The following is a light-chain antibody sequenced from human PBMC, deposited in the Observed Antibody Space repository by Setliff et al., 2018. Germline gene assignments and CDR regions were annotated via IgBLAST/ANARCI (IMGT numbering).Light chain of an antibody. Sequence: QSALTQPPSVSATPGQKVTISCSGSNSNIGNNYVSWYQHLPGTAPKLLIYENNKRPSGIPDRFSGSKSGTSATLGITGLQTGDEADYYCGTWDSSLGAGLVGGGTK. J-gene: IGLJ2*01. CDR1: NSNIGNNY. CDR2: ENN. CDR3: GTWDSSLGAGL. V-gene: IGLV1-51*01.